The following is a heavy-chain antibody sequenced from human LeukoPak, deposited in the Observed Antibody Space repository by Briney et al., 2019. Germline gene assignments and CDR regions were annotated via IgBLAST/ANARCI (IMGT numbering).Heavy chain of an antibody. V-gene: IGHV4-39*01. Sequence: SETLSLTCNVSGGPINSNIYYWAWVRQPPGKGLEWIGSIYYSGSTYYNPSLKSRITISVDTFRSQVSLKMRSVTAADTAVYYCARVLLWFGDFSVKAFDIWAKGQWSPSLQ. D-gene: IGHD3-10*01. CDR1: GGPINSNIYY. CDR2: IYYSGST. J-gene: IGHJ3*02. CDR3: ARVLLWFGDFSVKAFDI.